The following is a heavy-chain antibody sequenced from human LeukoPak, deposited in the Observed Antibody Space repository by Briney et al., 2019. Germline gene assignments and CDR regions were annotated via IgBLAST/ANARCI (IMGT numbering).Heavy chain of an antibody. D-gene: IGHD7-27*01. CDR3: ATRWVLTGEPY. J-gene: IGHJ4*02. Sequence: PSETLSLTCAVSGDSISSYEWYTWVRQPPGQGLEWIGEIHHSGSTNYNVSLKGRVTISLDKSKNQFSLDLTSVTAADTAVYYCATRWVLTGEPYWGQGTLVTVSS. CDR2: IHHSGST. CDR1: GDSISSYEW. V-gene: IGHV4-4*02.